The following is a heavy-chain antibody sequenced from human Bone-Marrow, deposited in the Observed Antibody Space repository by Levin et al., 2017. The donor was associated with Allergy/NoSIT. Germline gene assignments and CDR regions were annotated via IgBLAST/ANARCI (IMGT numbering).Heavy chain of an antibody. D-gene: IGHD6-13*01. J-gene: IGHJ3*02. Sequence: GESLKISCAASRFTLSSYWLHWVRQAPGKGLVWVSRINSDGSSTAYADSVKGRFTISRDNAKNTLYLQMNSLRADDTAVYYCAGESRSAFDIWGQGTMVTVSS. V-gene: IGHV3-74*01. CDR3: AGESRSAFDI. CDR1: RFTLSSYW. CDR2: INSDGSST.